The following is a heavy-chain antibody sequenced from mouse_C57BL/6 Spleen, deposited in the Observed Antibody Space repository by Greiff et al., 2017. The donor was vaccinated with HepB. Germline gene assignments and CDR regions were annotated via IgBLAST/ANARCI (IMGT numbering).Heavy chain of an antibody. V-gene: IGHV5-17*01. J-gene: IGHJ4*01. CDR2: ISSGSSTI. CDR3: ARASSPYYYAMDY. D-gene: IGHD1-1*01. Sequence: EVKLMESGGGLVKPGGSLKLSCAASGFTFSDYGMHWVRQAPEKGLEWVAYISSGSSTIYYADTVKGRVTISRDNAKNTLFLQMTSLRSEDTAMYYCARASSPYYYAMDYWGQGTSVTVSS. CDR1: GFTFSDYG.